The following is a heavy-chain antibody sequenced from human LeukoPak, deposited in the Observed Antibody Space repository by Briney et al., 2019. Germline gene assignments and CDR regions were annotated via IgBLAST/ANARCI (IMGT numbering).Heavy chain of an antibody. CDR3: ARVQMEMATINFDY. V-gene: IGHV4-34*01. CDR1: GGSFSGYY. CDR2: INHSGST. D-gene: IGHD5-24*01. J-gene: IGHJ4*02. Sequence: SETLSLTCVVYGGSFSGYYWSWTRQPPGKGLEWIGEINHSGSTNYNPSLKSRVTISVDTSKNQFSLKLSSVTAADTAVYYCARVQMEMATINFDYWGQGTLVTVSS.